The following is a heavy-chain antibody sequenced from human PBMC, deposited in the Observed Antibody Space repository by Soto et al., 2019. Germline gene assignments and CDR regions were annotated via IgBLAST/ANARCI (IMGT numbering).Heavy chain of an antibody. CDR1: RFTCSNFA. CDR2: ITGTSANT. V-gene: IGHV3-23*01. CDR3: AKGGATYGLLTHDY. J-gene: IGHJ4*02. Sequence: GWSLRLCCSASRFTCSNFAMSWVRQAPGKGLEWVSTITGTSANTYYTDSVKGRFAISRDNSQNTLYLQMNSLTTEDTAVYYCAKGGATYGLLTHDYWGQGTLVT. D-gene: IGHD3-9*01.